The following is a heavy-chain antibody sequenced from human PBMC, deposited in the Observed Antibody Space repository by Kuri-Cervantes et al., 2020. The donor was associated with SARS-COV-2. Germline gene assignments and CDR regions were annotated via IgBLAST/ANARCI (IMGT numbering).Heavy chain of an antibody. J-gene: IGHJ6*02. CDR3: ARGWDYGSGSYYPRGDYGMDV. V-gene: IGHV4-59*01. CDR2: IYYSGST. Sequence: SETLSLTCTVSGVSISSYYWSWIRQPPGKGLEWIGYIYYSGSTNYNPSLKSRVTISVDTSKNQFSLKLSSVTAADTAVYYCARGWDYGSGSYYPRGDYGMDVWGQGTTVTVSS. CDR1: GVSISSYY. D-gene: IGHD3-10*01.